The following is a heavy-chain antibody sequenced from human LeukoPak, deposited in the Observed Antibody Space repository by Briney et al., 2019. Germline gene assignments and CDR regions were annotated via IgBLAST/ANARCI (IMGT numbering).Heavy chain of an antibody. CDR3: ASRFVELGPTNY. J-gene: IGHJ4*02. CDR1: GGSFGGYY. V-gene: IGHV4-34*01. D-gene: IGHD1-26*01. Sequence: SETLSLTCAVYGGSFGGYYGTWIRQSPGKGLEWIGEINHTGGTRYNSSLKSRITISVDTSQNHFSLRLTSVTAADTAVYYSASRFVELGPTNYWGQGTLVTVSS. CDR2: INHTGGT.